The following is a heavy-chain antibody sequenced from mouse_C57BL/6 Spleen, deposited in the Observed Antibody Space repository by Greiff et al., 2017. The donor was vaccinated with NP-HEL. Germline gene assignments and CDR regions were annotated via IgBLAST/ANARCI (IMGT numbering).Heavy chain of an antibody. CDR1: GYTFTSYW. J-gene: IGHJ1*03. V-gene: IGHV1-52*01. CDR3: ARGYCGSGYFDV. CDR2: IDPSDSET. Sequence: QVQLQQPGAELVRPGSSVKLSCKASGYTFTSYWMHWVKQRPIQGLEWIGNIDPSDSETHYNQKFKDKATLTVDKSSSTAYMQLSSLTYEDSAVYYCARGYCGSGYFDVWGTGTTVTVSS. D-gene: IGHD1-1*01.